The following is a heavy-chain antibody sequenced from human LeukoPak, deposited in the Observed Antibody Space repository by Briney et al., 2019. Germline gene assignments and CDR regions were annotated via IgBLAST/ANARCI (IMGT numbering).Heavy chain of an antibody. D-gene: IGHD3-22*01. CDR3: STTYYYDSSEGY. J-gene: IGHJ4*02. Sequence: GGSLRLSCAASGFTFSNAWMNWVRQAPGKGLEWVGRIKSKTDGGTTDYAAPVKGGFTISRDDSKNTLYLQMNSLKTEDTAVYYCSTTYYYDSSEGYWGQGTLVTVSS. V-gene: IGHV3-15*07. CDR2: IKSKTDGGTT. CDR1: GFTFSNAW.